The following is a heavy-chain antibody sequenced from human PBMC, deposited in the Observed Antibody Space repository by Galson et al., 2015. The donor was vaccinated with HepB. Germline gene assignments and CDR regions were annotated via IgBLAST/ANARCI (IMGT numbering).Heavy chain of an antibody. Sequence: SLRLSCAASGFTFSSYAMHWVRQAPGKGLEWVAVISYDGSNKYYADSVKGRLTISRDDSKNTLYLQMNSLRAEDTAVYYCARDLGYSSSSGAFDIWGQGTMVTVSS. J-gene: IGHJ3*02. D-gene: IGHD6-6*01. CDR2: ISYDGSNK. V-gene: IGHV3-30*04. CDR3: ARDLGYSSSSGAFDI. CDR1: GFTFSSYA.